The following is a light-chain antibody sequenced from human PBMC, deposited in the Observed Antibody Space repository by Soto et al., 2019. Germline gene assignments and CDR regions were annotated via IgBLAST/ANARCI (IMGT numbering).Light chain of an antibody. CDR2: EVT. Sequence: QSALTQPPSASGSPGQSVTISCTGTSSDVGGYNFVSWYQQYPGKAPKLMISEVTKRPSGVPDRFSGSKSGNTASLTVSGLQAEDEADYYCSSYASNNNLVFGGGTKVTVL. J-gene: IGLJ2*01. CDR3: SSYASNNNLV. CDR1: SSDVGGYNF. V-gene: IGLV2-8*01.